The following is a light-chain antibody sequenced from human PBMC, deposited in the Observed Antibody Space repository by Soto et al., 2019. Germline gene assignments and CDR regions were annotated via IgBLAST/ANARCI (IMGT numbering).Light chain of an antibody. CDR1: QDISNY. CDR3: QQCANGPPIT. V-gene: IGKV1-33*01. CDR2: DAS. J-gene: IGKJ5*01. Sequence: DIQMTQSPSSLSASVGDRVTITCQASQDISNYLNWYQQKPGKAPKLLIYDASKLESGVPSRFSGSGSGTDFTFTINSLQPEDIATYYCQQCANGPPITFGQGTRLDIK.